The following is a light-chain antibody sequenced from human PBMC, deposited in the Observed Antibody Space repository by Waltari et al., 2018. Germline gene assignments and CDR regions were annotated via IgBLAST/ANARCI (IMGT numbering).Light chain of an antibody. CDR1: SSDIGTYKF. CDR2: EVN. J-gene: IGLJ2*01. Sequence: QSALTQPPSASGSPGQSVTISCSGSSSDIGTYKFFSWYQQHPGKSPKLIIYEVNQRPSGVPDRFSGSKSGNTASLTVSGLLPEDEADYYCSSYAGTKKLLFGGVTKLTVL. V-gene: IGLV2-8*01. CDR3: SSYAGTKKLL.